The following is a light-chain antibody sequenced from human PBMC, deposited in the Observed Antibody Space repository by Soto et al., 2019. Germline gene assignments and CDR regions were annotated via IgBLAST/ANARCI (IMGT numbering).Light chain of an antibody. CDR1: QSISSW. CDR3: QQYNTYPRT. CDR2: KAS. V-gene: IGKV1-5*03. Sequence: DIQMTQSPSTLSASVGDRVTITCRASQSISSWLAWYQQKPGKAPKLLIYKASSLESGVPSRFSGSGSGTEVTLTISSLQPDDFATYYCQQYNTYPRTFGGGTRVEIE. J-gene: IGKJ4*01.